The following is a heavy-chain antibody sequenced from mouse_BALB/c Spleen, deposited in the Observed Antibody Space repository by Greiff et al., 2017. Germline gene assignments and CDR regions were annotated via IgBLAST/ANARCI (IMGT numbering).Heavy chain of an antibody. CDR2: ISNGGGST. CDR3: ARHLDWYFDV. J-gene: IGHJ1*01. Sequence: EVQRVESGGGLVQPGGSLKLSCAASGFTFSSYTMSWVRQTPEKRLEWVAYISNGGGSTYYPDTVKGRFTISRDNAKNTLYLQMSSLKSEDTAMYYCARHLDWYFDVWGAGTTVTVSS. CDR1: GFTFSSYT. V-gene: IGHV5-12-2*01.